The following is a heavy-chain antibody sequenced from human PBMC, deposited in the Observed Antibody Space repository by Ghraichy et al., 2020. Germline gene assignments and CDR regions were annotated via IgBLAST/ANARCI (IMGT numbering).Heavy chain of an antibody. J-gene: IGHJ3*02. Sequence: LTCAASGFTFSNYPMNWVRQAPGKGLEWVSPITTVGGYMYYADSVKGRFTISRDNAKNSLYLQMNSLRDEDTAVYHCARERVYQGWDGFDTWGQGPMV. D-gene: IGHD2-2*01. V-gene: IGHV3-21*01. CDR3: ARERVYQGWDGFDT. CDR2: ITTVGGYM. CDR1: GFTFSNYP.